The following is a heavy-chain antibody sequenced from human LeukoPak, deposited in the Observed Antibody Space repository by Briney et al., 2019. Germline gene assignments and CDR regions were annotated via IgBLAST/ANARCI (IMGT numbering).Heavy chain of an antibody. CDR1: GGSFSGYY. CDR2: INHSGST. V-gene: IGHV4-34*01. J-gene: IGHJ5*02. Sequence: SETLSLTCAVYGGSFSGYYWSWIRQPPGKGLEWIGEINHSGSTNYNPSLKSRVTISVDTSKNQFSLKLSSVTAADTAGYYCARGAPDNWFDPWGQGTLVTVSS. CDR3: ARGAPDNWFDP.